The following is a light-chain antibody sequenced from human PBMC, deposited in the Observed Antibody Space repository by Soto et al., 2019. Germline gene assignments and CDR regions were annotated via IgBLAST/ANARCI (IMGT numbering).Light chain of an antibody. J-gene: IGKJ1*01. CDR2: GAS. Sequence: EIVMTQSPATLSVPPGERATLSCRASQSVSTNFAWYQQRPGQAPRLLFYGASIRATAVPARFTASGSGTDFTLTISSLEPEDFALYYCQQYNNWPWTFGQGTKVDIK. CDR1: QSVSTN. CDR3: QQYNNWPWT. V-gene: IGKV3-15*01.